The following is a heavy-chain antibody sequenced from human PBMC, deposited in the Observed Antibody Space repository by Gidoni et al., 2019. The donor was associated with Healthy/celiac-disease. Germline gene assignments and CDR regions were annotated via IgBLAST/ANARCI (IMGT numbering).Heavy chain of an antibody. CDR3: ARGGFYSSGWN. Sequence: QLQLQESGPGLEKLSATLSLTCTVSGGSVSSGSYYWSWIRQPPGKGLEWIGYIYYSGSTNYHPSLKSRVTISVDTSKNQFSLKLSSVTAADTAVYYCARGGFYSSGWNWGQGTLVTVSS. CDR2: IYYSGST. D-gene: IGHD6-19*01. J-gene: IGHJ4*02. CDR1: GGSVSSGSYY. V-gene: IGHV4-61*01.